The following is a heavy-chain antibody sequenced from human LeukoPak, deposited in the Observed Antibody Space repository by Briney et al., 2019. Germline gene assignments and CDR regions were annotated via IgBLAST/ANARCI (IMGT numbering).Heavy chain of an antibody. CDR2: IIPMFGTA. J-gene: IGHJ5*02. V-gene: IGHV1-69*06. Sequence: GASVKVSCKASGGTFSSYEISWVRQAPGQGLEWMGGIIPMFGTAKYAQKFQGRVTITADKSTTTAYMELSSLRSDDTAVYYCARLCSIRWCLHDWFDPWGQGTLVTVSS. CDR3: ARLCSIRWCLHDWFDP. D-gene: IGHD2-21*01. CDR1: GGTFSSYE.